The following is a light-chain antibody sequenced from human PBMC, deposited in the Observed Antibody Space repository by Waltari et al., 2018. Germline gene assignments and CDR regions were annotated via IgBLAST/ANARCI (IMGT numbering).Light chain of an antibody. CDR3: QQYNNWPGT. CDR2: GAS. J-gene: IGKJ1*01. CDR1: QSVSSN. V-gene: IGKV3-15*01. Sequence: EIVMTQSPATLSVSPGERATLSCRASQSVSSNLAWYQQIPGQAPRPLIYGASTRATGIPARFTGSGSGTEFTLTISSMQSEDIAVYYCQQYNNWPGTFGQGTKVEIK.